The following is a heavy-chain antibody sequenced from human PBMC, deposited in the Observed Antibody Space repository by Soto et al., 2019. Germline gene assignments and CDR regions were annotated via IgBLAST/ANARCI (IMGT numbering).Heavy chain of an antibody. CDR1: GFTFSSYA. CDR2: ISGSGGST. Sequence: GGSLRLSCAASGFTFSSYAMSWVRQAPGKGLEWVSAISGSGGSTYYADSVKGRFTISRDNSKNTLYLQMNSLRAEDTAVYYCARDRYDFWSGPYYYGMDVWGQGTTVTVSS. J-gene: IGHJ6*02. CDR3: ARDRYDFWSGPYYYGMDV. V-gene: IGHV3-23*01. D-gene: IGHD3-3*01.